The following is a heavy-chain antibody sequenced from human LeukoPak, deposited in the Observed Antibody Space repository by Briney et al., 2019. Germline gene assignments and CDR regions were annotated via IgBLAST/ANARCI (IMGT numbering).Heavy chain of an antibody. CDR1: GFTFSSYW. CDR3: ARVSPDYGGYFDY. D-gene: IGHD4-23*01. CDR2: IKQDGSEK. V-gene: IGHV3-7*01. J-gene: IGHJ4*02. Sequence: GGSLRLSCAASGFTFSSYWMSWVRQAPGKGLEWVANIKQDGSEKYYVDSVKGRFTISRDNAKNFLYLQMNSLRAGDTAVYYCARVSPDYGGYFDYWGQGTLLTVSS.